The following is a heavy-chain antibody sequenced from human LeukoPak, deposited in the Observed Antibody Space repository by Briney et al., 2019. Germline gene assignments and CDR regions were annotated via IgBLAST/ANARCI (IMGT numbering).Heavy chain of an antibody. CDR3: ARDGWELRSGDGFDP. D-gene: IGHD1-26*01. J-gene: IGHJ5*02. Sequence: ASVKVSCKASGYTFTSYGISWVRQAPGQGLEWMGWISGHNGNTNYAQKFQGRVTMTTGTSTTTVHMELRSLSSDDTAMYYCARDGWELRSGDGFDPWGQGTLVTVTS. V-gene: IGHV1-18*01. CDR1: GYTFTSYG. CDR2: ISGHNGNT.